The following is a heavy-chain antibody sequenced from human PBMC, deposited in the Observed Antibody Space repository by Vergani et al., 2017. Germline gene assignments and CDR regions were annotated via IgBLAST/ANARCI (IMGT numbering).Heavy chain of an antibody. CDR3: ARRAQVVTTIYYYYYGMDV. D-gene: IGHD3-22*01. CDR1: GGSISSSSYY. Sequence: QLQLQESGPGLVKPSETLSLTCTVSGGSISSSSYYWGWIRQPPGKGLEWIGSIYYSGSTYYNPSPKSRVTISVDTSKNQFSLKLSSVTAADTAVYYCARRAQVVTTIYYYYYGMDVWGQGTTVTVSS. V-gene: IGHV4-39*01. J-gene: IGHJ6*02. CDR2: IYYSGST.